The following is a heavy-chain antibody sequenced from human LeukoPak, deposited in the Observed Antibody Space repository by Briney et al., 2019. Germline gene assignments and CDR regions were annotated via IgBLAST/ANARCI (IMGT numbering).Heavy chain of an antibody. D-gene: IGHD5-12*01. CDR2: IRNKANSYTT. V-gene: IGHV3-72*01. Sequence: PGGSLRLSCAASGFTFSSYGMHWVRQAPGKGQEWVGRIRNKANSYTTEYVASVKGRFTISRDDSKNSLSLQMNSLKTEDTAMYYCASNVDSGFDVWGQGKMVTVSS. J-gene: IGHJ3*01. CDR1: GFTFSSYG. CDR3: ASNVDSGFDV.